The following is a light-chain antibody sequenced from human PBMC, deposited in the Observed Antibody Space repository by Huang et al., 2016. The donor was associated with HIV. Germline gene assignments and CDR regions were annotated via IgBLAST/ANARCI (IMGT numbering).Light chain of an antibody. V-gene: IGKV4-1*01. CDR2: WAS. J-gene: IGKJ1*01. CDR3: QQYYSSPQT. CDR1: QSVYSSSNSKDY. Sequence: DIIMTQSPDSLAVSLGERATLNCRSSQSVYSSSNSKDYMAWFQQKPGQPPRLLLFWASTREAGVPDRFTGSGSGTHFTLTIASLEAEDAAIYYCQQYYSSPQTFGQGNKVEVK.